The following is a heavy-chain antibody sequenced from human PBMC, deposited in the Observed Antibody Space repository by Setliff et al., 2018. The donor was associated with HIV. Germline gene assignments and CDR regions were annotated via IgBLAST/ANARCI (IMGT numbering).Heavy chain of an antibody. Sequence: VASVKVSCKASGNTFSSHYMHWVRLAPGKGLEWMGLINPSGDITSYAEKFQGRVTMTRDTSTSTVYMELRSLRSEDTAIYYCASKGGSGNYPDSDAFDIWGQGTLVTVSS. CDR3: ASKGGSGNYPDSDAFDI. V-gene: IGHV1-46*01. D-gene: IGHD3-10*01. CDR2: INPSGDIT. CDR1: GNTFSSHY. J-gene: IGHJ3*02.